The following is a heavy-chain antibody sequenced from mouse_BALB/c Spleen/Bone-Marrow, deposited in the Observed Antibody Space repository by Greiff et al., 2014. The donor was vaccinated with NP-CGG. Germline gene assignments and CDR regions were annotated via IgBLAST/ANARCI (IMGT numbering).Heavy chain of an antibody. D-gene: IGHD2-4*01. Sequence: QVQLQQSGPELVKPGASVKISCKASGYAFSSSWMNWVKQRPGQGLEWIGRIYPGDGNTNYNGKFKGKATLTADKSSTTAYMQLCSLTSVDSAVYFCALYDYDGLSWFAYWGQGTLVTVST. J-gene: IGHJ3*01. CDR2: IYPGDGNT. CDR1: GYAFSSSW. CDR3: ALYDYDGLSWFAY. V-gene: IGHV1-82*01.